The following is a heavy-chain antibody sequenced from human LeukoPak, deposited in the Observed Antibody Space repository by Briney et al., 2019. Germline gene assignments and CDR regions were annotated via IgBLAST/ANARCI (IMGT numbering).Heavy chain of an antibody. J-gene: IGHJ5*02. CDR1: GFTFSSYW. D-gene: IGHD3-3*01. CDR3: ARDLPPYDFWSGRKANWFDP. V-gene: IGHV3-7*01. CDR2: IKQDGSEK. Sequence: PGGSLRLSCAASGFTFSSYWMSRVRQAPGKGLEWVANIKQDGSEKYYVDSVKGRFTISRDNAKNSLYLQMNSLRAEDTAVYYCARDLPPYDFWSGRKANWFDPWGQGTLVTVSS.